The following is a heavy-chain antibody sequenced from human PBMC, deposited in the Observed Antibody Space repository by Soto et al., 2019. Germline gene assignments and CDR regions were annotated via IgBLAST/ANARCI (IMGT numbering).Heavy chain of an antibody. CDR1: GDSIGTGGYY. V-gene: IGHV4-31*03. J-gene: IGHJ4*02. D-gene: IGHD3-22*01. CDR3: ATNHDDISGRTPLLFDS. Sequence: QVQLQESGPGLVKPSQTLSLTCTVSGDSIGTGGYYWDWIRQHPGKGPEWIGYIHYSGNTYYNQSLKGRLTISLDTSKNQFSLRLSSVTAADTAVYYCATNHDDISGRTPLLFDSWGQGTLVTVSS. CDR2: IHYSGNT.